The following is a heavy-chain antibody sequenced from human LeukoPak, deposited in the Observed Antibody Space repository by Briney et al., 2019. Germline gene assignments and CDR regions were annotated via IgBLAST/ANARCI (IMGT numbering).Heavy chain of an antibody. CDR2: ISAYNGNT. CDR3: ARGSYYCSGGSCYSGYFDY. D-gene: IGHD2-15*01. V-gene: IGHV1-18*01. J-gene: IGHJ4*02. Sequence: ASVKVSCKASGYTFTSYGISWVRQAPGQGLEWMGWISAYNGNTNYAQKLQGRVTMTTDTFTSTAYMELRSLRSDDTAVYYCARGSYYCSGGSCYSGYFDYWGQGTLVTVSS. CDR1: GYTFTSYG.